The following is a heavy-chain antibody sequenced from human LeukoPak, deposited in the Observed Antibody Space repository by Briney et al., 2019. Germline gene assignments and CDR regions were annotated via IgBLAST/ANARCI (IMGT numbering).Heavy chain of an antibody. V-gene: IGHV3-21*01. CDR3: ARDTAVFWSGFDY. Sequence: GGSLRLSCAASGFTFSSYSMNWVCQAPGKGLEWVSSISSSSSYIYYADSVKGRFTISRDNAKNSLYLQMNSLRAEDTAVYYCARDTAVFWSGFDYWGQGTLVTVSS. CDR1: GFTFSSYS. J-gene: IGHJ4*02. CDR2: ISSSSSYI. D-gene: IGHD3-3*01.